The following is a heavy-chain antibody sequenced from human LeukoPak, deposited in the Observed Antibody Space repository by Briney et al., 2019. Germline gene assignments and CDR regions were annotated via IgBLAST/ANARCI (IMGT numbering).Heavy chain of an antibody. J-gene: IGHJ4*02. Sequence: PGGSLRLSCAASGFTFSSYWMHWVRQAPGKGLVWVSRINSDGSSTSYADSVKGRFTISRDNAKNTLYLQMNSLRAEDTAVYYCAYCGGDCYFDYWGQGTLVTVSS. CDR2: INSDGSST. CDR3: AYCGGDCYFDY. CDR1: GFTFSSYW. V-gene: IGHV3-74*01. D-gene: IGHD2-21*02.